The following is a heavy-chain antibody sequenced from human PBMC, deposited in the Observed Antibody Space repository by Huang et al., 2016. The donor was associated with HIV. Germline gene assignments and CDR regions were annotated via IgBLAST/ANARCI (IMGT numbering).Heavy chain of an antibody. CDR1: GFTFSSYA. Sequence: QVQLVESGGGVVQPGRSLRLSCAASGFTFSSYAMHWVRQAPGKGLESVAVIAYDGSNKYYADSGKGRFTISRDNSKNTLYLQMNSLRAEDTAVYYCARGSRSNGVSSFDYWGQGTLVTVSS. V-gene: IGHV3-30-3*01. D-gene: IGHD2-8*01. CDR2: IAYDGSNK. CDR3: ARGSRSNGVSSFDY. J-gene: IGHJ4*02.